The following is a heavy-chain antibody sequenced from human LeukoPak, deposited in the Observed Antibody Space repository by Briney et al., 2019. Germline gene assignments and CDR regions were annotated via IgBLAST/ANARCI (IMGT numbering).Heavy chain of an antibody. D-gene: IGHD2-21*02. CDR3: ARSGVLAYCGGDCYFET. CDR1: GASVNSGNYY. CDR2: IYSSGST. J-gene: IGHJ5*02. Sequence: PSETLSLTCTVSGASVNSGNYYWSWIRQPAGKGPEWIGRIYSSGSTNYNPSLKSRVTMSVDTSKNQVSLKLNSVTAADTAVYYCARSGVLAYCGGDCYFETWGQGTLVTVSS. V-gene: IGHV4-61*02.